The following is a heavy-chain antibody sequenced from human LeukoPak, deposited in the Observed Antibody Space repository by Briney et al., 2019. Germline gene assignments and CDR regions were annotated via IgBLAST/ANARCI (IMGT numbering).Heavy chain of an antibody. CDR2: ISSSATYI. D-gene: IGHD3-16*02. CDR3: VSGNDPDYVWGTYRLDAFVI. V-gene: IGHV3-21*01. J-gene: IGHJ3*02. Sequence: PGGSLRLSCAASGYTFSDYSLNWVRQVPGKGLEWVSSISSSATYIYYADSVRGRFTISRDNAKNSLFLQMNSLRAEDTALYYCVSGNDPDYVWGTYRLDAFVIWGEGTMVIVSS. CDR1: GYTFSDYS.